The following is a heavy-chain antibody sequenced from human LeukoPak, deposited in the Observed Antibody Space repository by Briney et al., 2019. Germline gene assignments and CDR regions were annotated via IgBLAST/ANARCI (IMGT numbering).Heavy chain of an antibody. CDR1: GGSISSYY. J-gene: IGHJ3*02. D-gene: IGHD6-19*01. V-gene: IGHV4-59*01. CDR2: IYYSGST. Sequence: PSETLSLTCTVSGGSISSYYWSWIRQPPGKGLEWIGYIYYSGSTNYNPSLKSRVTISVDTSKNQFSLKLSSVTAADTAVYYCARAGVAGDAFDIWGQGTMVTVSS. CDR3: ARAGVAGDAFDI.